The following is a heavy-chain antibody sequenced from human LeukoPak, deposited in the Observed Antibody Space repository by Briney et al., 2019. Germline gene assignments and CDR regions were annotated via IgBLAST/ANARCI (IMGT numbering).Heavy chain of an antibody. V-gene: IGHV4-59*08. CDR1: GGSISSYY. CDR3: ARHDYYDSSGKIGNDAFDI. J-gene: IGHJ3*02. CDR2: IYYSGST. Sequence: SETLSLTCTVSGGSISSYYWSWIRQPPGKGLEWIGYIYYSGSTNYNPSLKSRVTISVDTSKNQFSLKLSSVTAADTAVYYCARHDYYDSSGKIGNDAFDIWGQGTMVTVSS. D-gene: IGHD3-22*01.